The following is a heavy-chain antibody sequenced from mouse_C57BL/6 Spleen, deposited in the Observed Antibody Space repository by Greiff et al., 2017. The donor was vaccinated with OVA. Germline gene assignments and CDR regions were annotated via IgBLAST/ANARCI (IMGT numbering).Heavy chain of an antibody. D-gene: IGHD3-2*02. V-gene: IGHV1-9*01. Sequence: VQLQESGAELMKPGASVKLSCKATGYTFTGYWIEWVKQRPGHGLEWIGENLPGSGSTNYNEKFKGKATFTADTSSNTAYMQLSSLTTEDSAIYYCARRRQLRLDYAMDYWGQGTSVTVSS. CDR2: NLPGSGST. CDR1: GYTFTGYW. J-gene: IGHJ4*01. CDR3: ARRRQLRLDYAMDY.